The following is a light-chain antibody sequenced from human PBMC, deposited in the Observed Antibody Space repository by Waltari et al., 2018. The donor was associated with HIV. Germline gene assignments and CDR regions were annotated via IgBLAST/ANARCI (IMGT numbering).Light chain of an antibody. V-gene: IGLV1-36*01. CDR1: SSNIGNNA. J-gene: IGLJ1*01. Sequence: QSVLTQPPSVSAAPRHRVTISCSGSSSNIGNNAVNWYQHLPGKAPKLLIYSHDLLPSGVSDRFAGSKSGTSASLAISGLQSEDDADYYCAAWDDSLNGYVFGTGTKVTVL. CDR2: SHD. CDR3: AAWDDSLNGYV.